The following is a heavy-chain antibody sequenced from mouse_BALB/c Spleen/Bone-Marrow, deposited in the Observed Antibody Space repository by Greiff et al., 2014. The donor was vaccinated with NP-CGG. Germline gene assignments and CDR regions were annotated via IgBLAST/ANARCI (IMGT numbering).Heavy chain of an antibody. Sequence: QVQLKQSGSVLVRPGASVKLSYKASGYTFTSSWMHWAKQRPGQGLEWIGDIHPNSGNTNYNEKFRGKATLTVDTSSNTAYVDLSSLTSEDSAVYYCARSYRFWYFDVWGAGTTVTVSS. D-gene: IGHD2-14*01. J-gene: IGHJ1*01. V-gene: IGHV1S130*01. CDR3: ARSYRFWYFDV. CDR1: GYTFTSSW. CDR2: IHPNSGNT.